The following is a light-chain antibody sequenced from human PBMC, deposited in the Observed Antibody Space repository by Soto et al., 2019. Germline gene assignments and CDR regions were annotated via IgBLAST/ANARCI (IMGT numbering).Light chain of an antibody. CDR3: QQYNNWTPIS. J-gene: IGKJ5*01. CDR1: QSVSGN. Sequence: EIVMTQSPATLSVSPGERATLSCRASQSVSGNLAWYQQKPGQAPRLLIYGASTRATGIPARCSGSGSGTEFTLTISSLQSEDFAVYYCQQYNNWTPISFGQGTRLESK. V-gene: IGKV3-15*01. CDR2: GAS.